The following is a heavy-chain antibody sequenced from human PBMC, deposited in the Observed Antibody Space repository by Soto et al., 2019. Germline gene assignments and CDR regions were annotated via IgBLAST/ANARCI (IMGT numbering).Heavy chain of an antibody. CDR1: KFTFASYV. Sequence: QVQLVESGGGVVQPERSQRLSCTASKFTFASYVMHWVRQSPGEGLEWVALISFDGTNKSYADSVKGRFTISRDNSKNTMYLQMNSLRPEGTAVYYCAREMIPMIMGGMSAMDVWGQGTTVTVS. CDR2: ISFDGTNK. CDR3: AREMIPMIMGGMSAMDV. V-gene: IGHV3-30*04. D-gene: IGHD3-22*01. J-gene: IGHJ6*02.